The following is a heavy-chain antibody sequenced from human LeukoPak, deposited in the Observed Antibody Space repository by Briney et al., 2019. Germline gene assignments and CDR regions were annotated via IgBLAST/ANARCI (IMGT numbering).Heavy chain of an antibody. J-gene: IGHJ4*02. Sequence: GGSLRLSCAASGFTFSNAWMSWVRQAPGKGLEWVGRIKSKTDGGTTDYAAPVKGRFTISRDDSKNTPYLQMNSLKTEDTAVYYCTTPPDYGGNPYWGQGTLVTVSS. V-gene: IGHV3-15*01. CDR1: GFTFSNAW. CDR3: TTPPDYGGNPY. CDR2: IKSKTDGGTT. D-gene: IGHD4-23*01.